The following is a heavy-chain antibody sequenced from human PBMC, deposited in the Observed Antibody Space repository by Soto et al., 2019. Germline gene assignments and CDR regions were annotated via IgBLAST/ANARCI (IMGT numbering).Heavy chain of an antibody. CDR1: GFTFSDYY. D-gene: IGHD3-10*01. J-gene: IGHJ6*03. CDR3: VRVPKMVRGVIDHYYYYMDV. CDR2: ISSSGSTI. Sequence: GGSLRLSCAASGFTFSDYYMSWIRQAPGKGLEWVSYISSSGSTIYYADSVKGRFTISRDNAKNSLYLQMNSLRAEDTAVYYCVRVPKMVRGVIDHYYYYMDVWGKGTTVTVSS. V-gene: IGHV3-11*01.